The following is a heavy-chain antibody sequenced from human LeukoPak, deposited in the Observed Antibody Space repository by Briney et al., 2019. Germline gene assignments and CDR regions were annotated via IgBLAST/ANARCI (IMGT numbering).Heavy chain of an antibody. CDR1: GWTFSKYA. D-gene: IGHD1-1*01. CDR3: SEVQTVNKFDY. Sequence: GGALTLSCAASGWTFSKYAMSGVGQAPGKGLEWVSAISKNGVNTHYADSVKGRFPISRDNSKNTLYLQMTSLRHEDTAVYYCSEVQTVNKFDYWGRGTLVTVSS. J-gene: IGHJ4*01. CDR2: ISKNGVNT. V-gene: IGHV3-23*01.